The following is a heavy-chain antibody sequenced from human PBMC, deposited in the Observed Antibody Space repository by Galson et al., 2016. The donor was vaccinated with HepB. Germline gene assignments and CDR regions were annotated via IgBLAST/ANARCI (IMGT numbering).Heavy chain of an antibody. CDR1: GFTFSSYA. CDR3: ARLIYRLPGTYGLDV. D-gene: IGHD1/OR15-1a*01. Sequence: SLRLSCAASGFTFSSYAMYWVRQAPGKGLEWVSSISSSSNYIYYTDSVKGRFTISRDNAKNSLYLQMNSLRAEDTAVYYCARLIYRLPGTYGLDVWGQGTTVTVSS. V-gene: IGHV3-21*01. CDR2: ISSSSNYI. J-gene: IGHJ6*02.